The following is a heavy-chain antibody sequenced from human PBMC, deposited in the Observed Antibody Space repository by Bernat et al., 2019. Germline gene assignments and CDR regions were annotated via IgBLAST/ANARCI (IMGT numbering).Heavy chain of an antibody. Sequence: EVQLLESGGGLVQPGGSLRLSCAASGFTFNSYAMSWVRQAPGKGLEWVSTVSPIGGSTYYADSVKGRFTISRDNSKNTLYLQMNSLRAEDTAVYYCARDQNYDFWSGYYTLGFDYWGQGTLVTVSS. J-gene: IGHJ4*02. CDR2: VSPIGGST. CDR3: ARDQNYDFWSGYYTLGFDY. D-gene: IGHD3-3*01. CDR1: GFTFNSYA. V-gene: IGHV3-23*01.